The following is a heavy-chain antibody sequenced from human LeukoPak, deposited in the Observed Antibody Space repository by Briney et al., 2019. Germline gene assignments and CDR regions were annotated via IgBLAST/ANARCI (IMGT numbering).Heavy chain of an antibody. CDR1: GFTVSRNY. J-gene: IGHJ4*02. D-gene: IGHD3-10*01. CDR2: ISGSGGST. V-gene: IGHV3-23*01. Sequence: GGSLRLSCAASGFTVSRNYMSWVRQAPGKGLEWVSAISGSGGSTYYADSVKGRFTISRDNSKNTLYLQMNSLRAEDTAVYYCAKDPFGDPALFDYWGQGTLVTVSS. CDR3: AKDPFGDPALFDY.